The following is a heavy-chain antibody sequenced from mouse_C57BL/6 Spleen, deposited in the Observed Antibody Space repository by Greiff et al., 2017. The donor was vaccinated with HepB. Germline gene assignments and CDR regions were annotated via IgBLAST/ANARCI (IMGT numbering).Heavy chain of an antibody. J-gene: IGHJ4*01. CDR2: IYPGSGST. CDR3: ARGIYYGNYGAMDY. V-gene: IGHV1-55*01. CDR1: GYTFTSYW. Sequence: VQLQQPGAELVKPGASVKMSCKASGYTFTSYWITWVKQRPGQGLEWIGDIYPGSGSTNYNEKFKSKATLTVDTSSSTAYMQLSSLTSEDSAVYYCARGIYYGNYGAMDYWGQGTSVTVSS. D-gene: IGHD2-1*01.